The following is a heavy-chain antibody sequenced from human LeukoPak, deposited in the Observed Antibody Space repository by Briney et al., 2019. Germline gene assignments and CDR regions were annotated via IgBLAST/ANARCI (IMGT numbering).Heavy chain of an antibody. J-gene: IGHJ4*02. D-gene: IGHD3-9*01. Sequence: SVKVSCKASVGTFSNYAISWVRQAPGQGLEWMGGIIPIFDTADYAQKFQGRLTITADESTSTAYMELSSLRAEDTAVYYCARDLVGSHTSYSSGAWDYWGQGTLVTVSS. CDR2: IIPIFDTA. CDR1: VGTFSNYA. CDR3: ARDLVGSHTSYSSGAWDY. V-gene: IGHV1-69*13.